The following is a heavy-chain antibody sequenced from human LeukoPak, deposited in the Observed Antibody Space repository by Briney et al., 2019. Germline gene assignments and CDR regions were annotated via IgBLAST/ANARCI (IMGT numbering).Heavy chain of an antibody. CDR2: INHSGST. V-gene: IGHV4-34*01. CDR1: GGSFSGYY. D-gene: IGHD5-18*01. CDR3: ARGRWLGLRYGYYYFDY. J-gene: IGHJ4*02. Sequence: PSETLSLTCAVYGGSFSGYYWSWIRQPPGKGLEWIGEINHSGSTNYNPSLKSRVTISVDTSKNQFSLKLSSVTAADTAVYYCARGRWLGLRYGYYYFDYWGQGTLVTVSS.